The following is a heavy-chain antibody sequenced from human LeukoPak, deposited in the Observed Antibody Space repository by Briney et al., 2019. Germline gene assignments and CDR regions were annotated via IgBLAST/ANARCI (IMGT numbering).Heavy chain of an antibody. J-gene: IGHJ4*02. CDR2: IYYSGST. V-gene: IGHV4-39*07. Sequence: SETLSLTCTVSGGSISSYYWSWIRQPPGKGLEWIGSIYYSGSTYYNPSLKSRVTISVDTSKNQFSLKLSSVTAADTAVYYCASNSKYAEKGYWGQGTLVTVSS. D-gene: IGHD2-2*01. CDR3: ASNSKYAEKGY. CDR1: GGSISSYY.